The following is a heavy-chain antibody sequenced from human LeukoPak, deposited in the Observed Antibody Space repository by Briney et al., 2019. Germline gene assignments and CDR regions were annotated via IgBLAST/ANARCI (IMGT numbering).Heavy chain of an antibody. D-gene: IGHD1-26*01. CDR3: ARDGLLGYFDY. Sequence: GGSLRLSCAASGFTFSSYVMHGFRQAPARGLGGVAVISYDGSNKYYADSVKGRFTISRDNSKNTLYLQMNSLRAEDTAVYYCARDGLLGYFDYWGRGTLVTVSS. CDR1: GFTFSSYV. CDR2: ISYDGSNK. J-gene: IGHJ4*02. V-gene: IGHV3-30-3*01.